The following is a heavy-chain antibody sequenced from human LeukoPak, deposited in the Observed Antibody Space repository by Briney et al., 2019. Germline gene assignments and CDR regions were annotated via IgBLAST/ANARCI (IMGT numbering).Heavy chain of an antibody. V-gene: IGHV4-38-2*01. CDR2: IYHSGST. CDR3: AVIDRKPSGGYWTTPTSFDY. Sequence: SETLSLTCAVSGYSLSSGYYWGWIRQPPGKGLEWMGSIYHSGSTYYNPSLKSRVTISVDTSKNQFSLKVTSVTAADTAVYYCAVIDRKPSGGYWTTPTSFDYWGQGTLVTVSS. CDR1: GYSLSSGYY. J-gene: IGHJ4*02. D-gene: IGHD1-26*01.